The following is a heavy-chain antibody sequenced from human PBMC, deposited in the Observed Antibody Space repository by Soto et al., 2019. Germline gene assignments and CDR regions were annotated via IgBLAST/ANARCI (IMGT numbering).Heavy chain of an antibody. Sequence: SVKVSCKASGDTFSSYSFSWVRQAPGQGLEWMGGFSPIFGAANYAQNFLDRVTITADKSTITVYMELSSLTSEDTAVYYCVRDSPIGSVYSGYDAIDHWGQGTLVTVSS. J-gene: IGHJ4*02. CDR2: FSPIFGAA. V-gene: IGHV1-69*06. D-gene: IGHD5-12*01. CDR3: VRDSPIGSVYSGYDAIDH. CDR1: GDTFSSYS.